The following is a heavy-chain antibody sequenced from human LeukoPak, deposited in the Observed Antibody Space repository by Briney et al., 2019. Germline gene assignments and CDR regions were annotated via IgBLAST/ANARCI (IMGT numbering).Heavy chain of an antibody. CDR2: IYYSGST. V-gene: IGHV4-59*08. J-gene: IGHJ4*02. Sequence: SETLSLTCTVSDGSISNSYWSWSRQPPGKGLEWIGYIYYSGSTNYNPSFKSRVAISVDTSKNQSSLKLSSVTAADTAVYYCATWGIAVAGTFDYWGQGTLVTVST. CDR1: DGSISNSY. CDR3: ATWGIAVAGTFDY. D-gene: IGHD6-19*01.